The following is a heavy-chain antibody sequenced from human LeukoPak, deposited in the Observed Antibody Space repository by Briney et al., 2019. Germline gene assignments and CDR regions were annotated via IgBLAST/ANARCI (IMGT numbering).Heavy chain of an antibody. CDR1: GYTFTSYG. CDR3: ARDGYYYDSSGYQAFDY. Sequence: ASVKVSCKASGYTFTSYGISWVRQAPGQGLEWMGWISAYNGNTNYAQKLQGRVTMTTDTSTSTAYMELRSLRSDDTAVYYCARDGYYYDSSGYQAFDYWGQGTLVTVSS. V-gene: IGHV1-18*01. CDR2: ISAYNGNT. D-gene: IGHD3-22*01. J-gene: IGHJ4*02.